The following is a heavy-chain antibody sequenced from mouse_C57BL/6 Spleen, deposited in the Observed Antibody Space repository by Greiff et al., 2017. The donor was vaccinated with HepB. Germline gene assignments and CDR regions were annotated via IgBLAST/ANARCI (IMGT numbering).Heavy chain of an antibody. V-gene: IGHV3-6*01. J-gene: IGHJ2*01. CDR2: ISYDGSN. CDR1: GYSITSGYY. Sequence: EVKLMESGPGLVKPSQSLSLTCSVTGYSITSGYYWNWIRQFPANKLEWMGYISYDGSNNYNPSLKNRISITRDTSKNQFFLKLNSVTTEDTATYYCAREGTYYFDYWGQGTTLTVSS. D-gene: IGHD3-3*01. CDR3: AREGTYYFDY.